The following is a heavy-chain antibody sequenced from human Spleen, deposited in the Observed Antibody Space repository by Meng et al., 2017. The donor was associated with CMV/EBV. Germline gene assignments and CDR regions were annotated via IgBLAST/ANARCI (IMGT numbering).Heavy chain of an antibody. CDR3: GRNWRGNWFDP. CDR1: EFSFSDYG. V-gene: IGHV3-30*02. J-gene: IGHJ5*01. Sequence: GESLKISCAASEFSFSDYGMHWVRQPPGKGLEWVAFIRDDGTNIRYGDSAKGRFTISRDNSKNTLYLHMNTLRVEDTAAYFCGRNWRGNWFDPWGQGISVTVSS. CDR2: IRDDGTNI.